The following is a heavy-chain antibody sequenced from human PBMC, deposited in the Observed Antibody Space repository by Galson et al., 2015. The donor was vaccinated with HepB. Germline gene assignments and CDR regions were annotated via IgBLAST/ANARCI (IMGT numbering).Heavy chain of an antibody. CDR3: AKTSNYYDSSGFLDY. Sequence: SLRLSCAASGFTFSSYAMSWVRQAPGKGLEWVSAISGSGGSTYYADSVKGRFTNSRDNSKNTLYLQMNSLRAEDTAVYYCAKTSNYYDSSGFLDYWGQGTLVTVSS. CDR2: ISGSGGST. J-gene: IGHJ4*02. D-gene: IGHD3-22*01. V-gene: IGHV3-23*01. CDR1: GFTFSSYA.